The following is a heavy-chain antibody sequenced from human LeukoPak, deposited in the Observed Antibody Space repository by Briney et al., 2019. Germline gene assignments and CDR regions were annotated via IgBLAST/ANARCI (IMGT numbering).Heavy chain of an antibody. D-gene: IGHD3-10*01. CDR2: MNPNSGNT. V-gene: IGHV1-8*01. CDR1: GYTFTSYD. CDR3: ARRSRSYGSGNIGGY. Sequence: ASVKVSCKASGYTFTSYDINWVRQATGQGLEWMGWMNPNSGNTGYAQKFQGRVTMTRNTSISTAYMELSSLRSEDTDVYYCARRSRSYGSGNIGGYWGQGTLVTVSS. J-gene: IGHJ4*02.